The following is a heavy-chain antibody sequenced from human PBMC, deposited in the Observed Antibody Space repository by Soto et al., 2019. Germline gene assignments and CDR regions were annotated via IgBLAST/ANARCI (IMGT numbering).Heavy chain of an antibody. CDR2: ISAYNGNT. Sequence: QVQLVQSGAEVKKPGASVKVSCKASGYTFTSYGISWVRQAPGQGLEWMGWISAYNGNTNYAQKLQGRVTMTTDTSTSTAYMELRSLRSDDTAVYYCARVRFDYGDYYYYYYMDVWGKGTTVTVSS. CDR1: GYTFTSYG. J-gene: IGHJ6*03. D-gene: IGHD4-17*01. V-gene: IGHV1-18*01. CDR3: ARVRFDYGDYYYYYYMDV.